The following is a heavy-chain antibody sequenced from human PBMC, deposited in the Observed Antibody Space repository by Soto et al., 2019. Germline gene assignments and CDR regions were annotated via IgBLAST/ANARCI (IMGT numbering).Heavy chain of an antibody. V-gene: IGHV1-3*01. CDR2: INAANGDT. Sequence: ASVKVSCKASGYTFTSYGIHWVRQAPGQRLEWMGWINAANGDTKYSPKFQGRVTITRDTSASTAYMELSSVTAADTAVYYCARHGDSSEDFQHWGQGTLVTVS. CDR3: ARHGDSSEDFQH. CDR1: GYTFTSYG. D-gene: IGHD3-22*01. J-gene: IGHJ1*01.